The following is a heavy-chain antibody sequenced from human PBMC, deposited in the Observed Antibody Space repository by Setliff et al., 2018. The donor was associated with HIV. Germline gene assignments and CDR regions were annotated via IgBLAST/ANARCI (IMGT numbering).Heavy chain of an antibody. CDR1: GGSISSDY. J-gene: IGHJ6*02. CDR2: IYYSGST. CDR3: ARSRTSSGYYGVTGYGTDV. V-gene: IGHV4-59*01. Sequence: PSETLSLTCTVSGGSISSDYWSWIRQPPGKGLEWIGYIYYSGSTNYNPSLKSRVTIAVATSKSQFSLKLNSVTTADTAVYYCARSRTSSGYYGVTGYGTDVWGQGTTVTVSS. D-gene: IGHD3-22*01.